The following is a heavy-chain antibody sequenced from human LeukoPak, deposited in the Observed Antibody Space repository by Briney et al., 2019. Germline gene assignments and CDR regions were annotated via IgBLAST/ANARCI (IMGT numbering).Heavy chain of an antibody. J-gene: IGHJ4*02. Sequence: GGSLRLSGAASGFTLSDYWLSWVRQAPGKGLEWVANIKQDGSEKNYVDSVMGRFTISRDNVKSSLYLQMNSLRAEDTAVYYCARGKGSSSAGYWGQGTLVIVSS. CDR2: IKQDGSEK. CDR3: ARGKGSSSAGY. D-gene: IGHD6-6*01. V-gene: IGHV3-7*01. CDR1: GFTLSDYW.